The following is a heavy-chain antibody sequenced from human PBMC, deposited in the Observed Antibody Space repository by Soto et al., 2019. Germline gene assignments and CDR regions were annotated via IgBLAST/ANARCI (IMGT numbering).Heavy chain of an antibody. J-gene: IGHJ6*03. Sequence: GGSLRLSCAASGFTFSSYSMNWVRQAPGKGLEWVSSISRSSGSTYYADSVRGRFTISRDNSKNTLYLQMNSLRAEDTAVYYCARGSFYYYMDVWGKGTTVTVSS. CDR2: ISRSSGST. CDR3: ARGSFYYYMDV. CDR1: GFTFSSYS. V-gene: IGHV3-23*01.